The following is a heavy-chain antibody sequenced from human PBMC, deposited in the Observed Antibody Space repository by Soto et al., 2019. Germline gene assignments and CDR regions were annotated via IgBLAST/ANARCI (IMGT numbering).Heavy chain of an antibody. CDR3: TRGGADAFCGGGRCYVDY. D-gene: IGHD2-15*01. Sequence: EVQLVESGGGLVQPGRSLRLSCAASGFTFDDFAMHWVRRVPGKGLEWVSSITWNSNVIGYADSVKGRFTISRDNAKNSLFLPMNSLRPEDTALYYCTRGGADAFCGGGRCYVDYWCQGTLVTVSS. CDR2: ITWNSNVI. CDR1: GFTFDDFA. J-gene: IGHJ4*02. V-gene: IGHV3-9*01.